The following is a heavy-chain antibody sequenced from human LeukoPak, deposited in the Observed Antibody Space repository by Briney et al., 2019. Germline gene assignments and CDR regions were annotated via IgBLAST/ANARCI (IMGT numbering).Heavy chain of an antibody. V-gene: IGHV4-34*01. D-gene: IGHD6-6*01. Sequence: SETLSLTCAVYGGSFSGYYWSWIRQPPEKGLEWIGEINHSGSTNYNPSLKSRVTISVDTSKNQFSLKLSSVTAADTAVYYCARGRGIAARRYNWFDPWGQGTLVTVSS. J-gene: IGHJ5*02. CDR1: GGSFSGYY. CDR3: ARGRGIAARRYNWFDP. CDR2: INHSGST.